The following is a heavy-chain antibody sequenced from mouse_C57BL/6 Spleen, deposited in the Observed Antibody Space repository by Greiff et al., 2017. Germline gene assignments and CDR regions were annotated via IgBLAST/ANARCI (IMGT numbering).Heavy chain of an antibody. J-gene: IGHJ3*01. V-gene: IGHV3-6*01. D-gene: IGHD2-1*01. CDR3: AREEGNYDFAWFAY. CDR2: ISYDGSN. CDR1: GYSITSGYY. Sequence: EVQVVESGPGLVKPSQSLSLTCSVTGYSITSGYYWNWIRQFPGNKLEWMGYISYDGSNNYNPSLKNRISITRDTSKNQFFLKLNSVTTEDTATYYCAREEGNYDFAWFAYWGQGTLVTVSA.